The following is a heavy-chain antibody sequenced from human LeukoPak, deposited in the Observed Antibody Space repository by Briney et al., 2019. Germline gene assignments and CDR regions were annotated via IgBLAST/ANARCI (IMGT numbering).Heavy chain of an antibody. V-gene: IGHV3-7*01. CDR2: INPDGGDT. Sequence: PGGSLRLSCAASGFTLSSYAMSWVRQAPGKGLGWVANINPDGGDTYYVDSVKGRFTISRDNAGNSLYLQMHTLRVEDTAVYYCARDAGFSNEDYWGQGTLVTVSS. D-gene: IGHD3-10*01. J-gene: IGHJ4*02. CDR3: ARDAGFSNEDY. CDR1: GFTLSSYA.